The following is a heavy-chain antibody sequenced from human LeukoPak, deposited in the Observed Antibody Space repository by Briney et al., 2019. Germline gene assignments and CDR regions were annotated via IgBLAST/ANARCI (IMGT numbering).Heavy chain of an antibody. J-gene: IGHJ3*02. Sequence: GGSLRLSCAASGFTVSGNYMTWVRQAPGQGLEWVSVIYRDGSTYYADFVKGRFTISRDNSKNTLYLQMNSLRAEDTAVYYCARDLDYGAAYAFDIWGQGTMVTVSS. CDR1: GFTVSGNY. D-gene: IGHD4-17*01. V-gene: IGHV3-53*01. CDR3: ARDLDYGAAYAFDI. CDR2: IYRDGST.